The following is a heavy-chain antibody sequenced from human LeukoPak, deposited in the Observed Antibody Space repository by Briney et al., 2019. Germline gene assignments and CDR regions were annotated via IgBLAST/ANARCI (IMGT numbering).Heavy chain of an antibody. Sequence: PGGSLRLSCAASGFTFSSYGMSWVRQAPGKGLEWVSAISGSGGNTYYADSVKGRFTISRDNSKNTLYLQMNSLRAEDTAVYFCAKAGTYYGSETYYYYYYYYMDVWGKGTTVTISS. D-gene: IGHD3-10*01. CDR1: GFTFSSYG. CDR3: AKAGTYYGSETYYYYYYYYMDV. V-gene: IGHV3-23*01. J-gene: IGHJ6*03. CDR2: ISGSGGNT.